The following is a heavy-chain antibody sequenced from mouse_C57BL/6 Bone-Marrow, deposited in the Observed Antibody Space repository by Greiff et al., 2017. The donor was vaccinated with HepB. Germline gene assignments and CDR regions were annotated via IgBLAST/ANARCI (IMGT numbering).Heavy chain of an antibody. V-gene: IGHV1-74*01. CDR1: GYTFTSYW. CDR2: IHPSDSDT. D-gene: IGHD1-1*01. J-gene: IGHJ1*03. CDR3: ASLYYYDIEYFDV. Sequence: QVQLKQPGAELVKPGASVKVSCKASGYTFTSYWMHWVKQRPGQGLEWIGRIHPSDSDTNYNQKFKGKATLTVDKSSSTAYMQLSSLTSEDSAVYYCASLYYYDIEYFDVWGTGTTVTVSS.